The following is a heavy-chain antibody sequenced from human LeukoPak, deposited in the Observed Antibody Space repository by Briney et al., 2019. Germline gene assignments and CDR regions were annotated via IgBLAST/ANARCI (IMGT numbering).Heavy chain of an antibody. D-gene: IGHD3-10*01. CDR3: ARDFAREFTIDY. J-gene: IGHJ4*02. CDR2: ISSSNII. CDR1: GFTFSNYN. V-gene: IGHV3-48*01. Sequence: GGSLRLSCAASGFTFSNYNMNWVRQPPGKGLQWVSYISSSNIIYYADSVKGRFTISRDNAKNSLFLQMNSLRAEDTAVYYCARDFAREFTIDYWGQGTLVTVSS.